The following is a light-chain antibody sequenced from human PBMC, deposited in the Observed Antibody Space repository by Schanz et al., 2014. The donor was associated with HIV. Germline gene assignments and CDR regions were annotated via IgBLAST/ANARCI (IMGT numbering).Light chain of an antibody. CDR2: KTS. CDR3: LQYNDYAYT. CDR1: QSISDL. Sequence: DFQMTQSPSTLSASVGDRVTITCRASQSISDLLAWYQQKPGKAPKLLIYKTSTLQSGVPSRFSGSGSGTEFTLTISSLQPDDFATYYCLQYNDYAYTFGQGTKLEI. V-gene: IGKV1-5*03. J-gene: IGKJ2*01.